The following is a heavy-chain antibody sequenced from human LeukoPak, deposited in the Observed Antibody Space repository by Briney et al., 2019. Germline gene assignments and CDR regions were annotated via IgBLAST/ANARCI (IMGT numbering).Heavy chain of an antibody. Sequence: ASVKVSCKASGYTLIGYYMHWVRQAPGQGLEWMGWINPNSGGTNYAQKFQGRVTMTRDTSISTAYMELSRLRSDDTAVYYCAMSGSESHGDSSIAAAGNYWGQGTLVTVSS. CDR3: AMSGSESHGDSSIAAAGNY. J-gene: IGHJ4*02. CDR2: INPNSGGT. V-gene: IGHV1-2*02. D-gene: IGHD6-13*01. CDR1: GYTLIGYY.